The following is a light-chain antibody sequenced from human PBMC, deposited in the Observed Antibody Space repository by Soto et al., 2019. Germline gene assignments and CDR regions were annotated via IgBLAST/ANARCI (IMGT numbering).Light chain of an antibody. CDR2: DVS. CDR3: SSYTSSSTLEVV. CDR1: SSDVGGYNY. Sequence: QSALTQPASVSGSPGQSITISCTGTSSDVGGYNYVSWYQHHPGKAPKLIIYDVSNRPSGVSNRFSGSKSGNTASLTISGLQAEDEADYYCSSYTSSSTLEVVFGGGTKLTV. J-gene: IGLJ2*01. V-gene: IGLV2-14*03.